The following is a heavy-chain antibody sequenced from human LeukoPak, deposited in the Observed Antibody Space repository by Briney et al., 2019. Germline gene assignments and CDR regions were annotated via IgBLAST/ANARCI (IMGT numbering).Heavy chain of an antibody. CDR2: FSGSGGST. J-gene: IGHJ4*02. V-gene: IGHV3-23*01. CDR3: ARARDILTGPADY. CDR1: GFTFSSYA. Sequence: GGSLRLSCAASGFTFSSYAMSWVRQAPGKGLECNSGFSGSGGSTYYADSVKGRFTISRDNSKNTLYLQMNSLRVEDTAVYYCARARDILTGPADYWGQGTLVTVSS. D-gene: IGHD3-9*01.